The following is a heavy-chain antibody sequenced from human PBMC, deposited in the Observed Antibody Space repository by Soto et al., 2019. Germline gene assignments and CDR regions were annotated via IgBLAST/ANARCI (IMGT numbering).Heavy chain of an antibody. V-gene: IGHV4-34*01. Sequence: SETLSLTCAVYGGSFSGYYWTWIRQPPGKGLEWIGDINHSGSTNYNSSLKSRVTISVDTSNKQLPLKLRSVTAADTAVYYCAREEVPQWFTRGYYGMDVWGQGTTVTVS. D-gene: IGHD2-2*01. J-gene: IGHJ6*02. CDR2: INHSGST. CDR1: GGSFSGYY. CDR3: AREEVPQWFTRGYYGMDV.